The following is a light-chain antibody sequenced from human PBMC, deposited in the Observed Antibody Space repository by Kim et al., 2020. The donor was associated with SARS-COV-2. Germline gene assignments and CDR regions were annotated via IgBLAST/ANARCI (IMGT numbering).Light chain of an antibody. V-gene: IGLV3-1*01. Sequence: SYELTQPPSVSVSPGQTASITCSGDELGANLVWWYQQKPGQSPVLVIYQDTKRPSGIPERFSGSNSGNTVTLTITGTQPMDEADYYCQAWHTSTWVFGGG. CDR2: QDT. J-gene: IGLJ3*02. CDR3: QAWHTSTWV. CDR1: ELGANL.